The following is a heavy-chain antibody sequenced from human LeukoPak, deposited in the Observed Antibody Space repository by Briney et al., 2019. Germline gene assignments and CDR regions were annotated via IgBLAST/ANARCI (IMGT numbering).Heavy chain of an antibody. Sequence: PSETLSLTCTVSGGSISSSSYYWGWIRQPPGKGLEWIGSIYYSGSTYYNPSLKSRVTISVDTSKNQFSLKLSSVTAADTAVYFCARDPQYSSSSDAFDIWGQGTMVTVSS. V-gene: IGHV4-39*07. CDR3: ARDPQYSSSSDAFDI. CDR2: IYYSGST. J-gene: IGHJ3*02. D-gene: IGHD6-13*01. CDR1: GGSISSSSYY.